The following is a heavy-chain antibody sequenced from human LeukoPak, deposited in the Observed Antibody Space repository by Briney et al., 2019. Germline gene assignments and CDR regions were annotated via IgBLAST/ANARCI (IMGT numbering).Heavy chain of an antibody. CDR3: ARDPNLGHCSGGSCSGGN. CDR1: GFTFSSYS. J-gene: IGHJ4*02. Sequence: GGSLRLFCAASGFTFSSYSMNWVRQAPGKGLEWVSSIGSSSSYIYYADSVTGRFTISRDNAKTSLYLQMNSLRAEDTAVYYCARDPNLGHCSGGSCSGGNWGQGTLVTVSS. CDR2: IGSSSSYI. D-gene: IGHD2-15*01. V-gene: IGHV3-21*01.